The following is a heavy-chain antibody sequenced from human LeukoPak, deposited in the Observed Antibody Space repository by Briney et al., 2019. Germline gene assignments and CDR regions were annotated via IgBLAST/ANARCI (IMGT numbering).Heavy chain of an antibody. Sequence: GGSLRLSCAASGFTFSNSSMNWVRQGPGKGLEWLSYISPTNHTHYADSVKGRFTISRDNAKNSLYLQMNSLKDEDTAVDYWATDKYGGPVHGGQGTLVTVSS. CDR2: ISPTNHT. V-gene: IGHV3-48*02. CDR1: GFTFSNSS. J-gene: IGHJ4*02. CDR3: ATDKYGGPVH. D-gene: IGHD3-16*01.